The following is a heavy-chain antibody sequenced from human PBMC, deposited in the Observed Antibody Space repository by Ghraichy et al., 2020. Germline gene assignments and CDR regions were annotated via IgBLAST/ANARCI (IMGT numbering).Heavy chain of an antibody. V-gene: IGHV4-61*08. J-gene: IGHJ4*02. D-gene: IGHD1-14*01. CDR2: IYYSGSA. CDR1: GGSVSSSGYY. Sequence: SETLSLTCTVSGGSVSSSGYYWTWIRQPPGKGLEWIGYIYYSGSANQNPSLRSRVTMSVDTSKNQFSLKLSSVTAADTAVYYCARAPNRAYFFDYWGQGTLVTVSS. CDR3: ARAPNRAYFFDY.